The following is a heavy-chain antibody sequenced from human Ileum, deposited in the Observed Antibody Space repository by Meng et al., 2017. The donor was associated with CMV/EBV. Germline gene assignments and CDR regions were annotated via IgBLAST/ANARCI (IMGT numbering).Heavy chain of an antibody. CDR1: GYTFTRYD. Sequence: ASVKVSCKASGYTFTRYDINWVRQATGQGLEWMGRINPNSGNTDYAQRFQGRVTMTRDTSISTAYMELSSLRSEDTAVYYCASWSAYSRWGQGTLVTVSS. CDR2: INPNSGNT. D-gene: IGHD3-3*01. CDR3: ASWSAYSR. V-gene: IGHV1-8*01. J-gene: IGHJ4*02.